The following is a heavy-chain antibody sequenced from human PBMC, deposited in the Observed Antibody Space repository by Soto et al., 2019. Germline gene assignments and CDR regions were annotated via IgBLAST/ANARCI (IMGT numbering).Heavy chain of an antibody. CDR1: GGSFSGYY. V-gene: IGHV4-34*01. D-gene: IGHD2-8*01. CDR3: ARDGYCTNGVCPTSRYYGMDV. J-gene: IGHJ6*02. CDR2: INHSGST. Sequence: SETLSLTCAVYGGSFSGYYWSWIRQPPGKGLEWIGEINHSGSTNYNPSLKSRVTISVDTSKNQFSLKLSSVTAADTAVYYCARDGYCTNGVCPTSRYYGMDVWGQGTTVTVSS.